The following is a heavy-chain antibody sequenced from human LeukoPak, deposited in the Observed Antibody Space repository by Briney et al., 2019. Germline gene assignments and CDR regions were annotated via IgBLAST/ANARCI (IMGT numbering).Heavy chain of an antibody. CDR3: ARVVVVVPAGNDAFDI. D-gene: IGHD2-2*01. CDR1: GGSISSSSYY. CDR2: IYYSGST. J-gene: IGHJ3*02. Sequence: SETLSLTCTVSGGSISSSSYYWGWIRQPPGKGLGWIGSIYYSGSTYYNPSLKSRVTISVDTSKNQFSLKLSSVTAADTAVYYCARVVVVVPAGNDAFDIWGQGTMVTVSS. V-gene: IGHV4-39*07.